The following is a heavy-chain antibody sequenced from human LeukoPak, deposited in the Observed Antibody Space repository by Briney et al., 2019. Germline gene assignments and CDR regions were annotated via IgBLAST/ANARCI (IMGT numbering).Heavy chain of an antibody. CDR1: GFTFSSYG. CDR2: IWYDGSNK. D-gene: IGHD6-13*01. Sequence: PGRSLRLSCAASGFTFSSYGMHWVRQAPGKGLEWVAVIWYDGSNKYYADSVKGRFTISRDNSKNTLYLQMNSLRAEDTAVYYCAKVTAGTGAQYYYYYMDVWGKGTTVTVSS. V-gene: IGHV3-33*06. CDR3: AKVTAGTGAQYYYYYMDV. J-gene: IGHJ6*03.